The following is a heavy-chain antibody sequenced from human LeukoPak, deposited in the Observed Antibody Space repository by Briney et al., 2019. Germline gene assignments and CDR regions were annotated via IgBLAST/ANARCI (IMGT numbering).Heavy chain of an antibody. D-gene: IGHD6-13*01. V-gene: IGHV3-7*01. J-gene: IGHJ4*02. CDR2: LKQDGSET. CDR3: ARIGYRSSSFDY. Sequence: PGGSLRLSCAASGFRFSNYWMSWVRQAPGQGLEWVANLKQDGSETDSVDSLKGRFTISRDNTKNSVYLQLNSLTPEDTAVYYCARIGYRSSSFDYWGQGTLVTVSS. CDR1: GFRFSNYW.